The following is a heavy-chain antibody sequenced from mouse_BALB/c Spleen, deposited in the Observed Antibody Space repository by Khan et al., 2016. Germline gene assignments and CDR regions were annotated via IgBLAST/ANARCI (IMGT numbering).Heavy chain of an antibody. CDR3: ARCGNFFHWYFDV. V-gene: IGHV9-4*02. J-gene: IGHJ1*01. CDR1: GYTFTTAG. Sequence: LVESGPELKKPGETVRISCKASGYTFTTAGMQWVQKMPGKGLRWIGWINTHSGVPKYAEDFKGRFAFSLETSATTAYLQIGNLKNEDTATYFCARCGNFFHWYFDVWGAGTTVTVSS. CDR2: INTHSGVP. D-gene: IGHD2-1*01.